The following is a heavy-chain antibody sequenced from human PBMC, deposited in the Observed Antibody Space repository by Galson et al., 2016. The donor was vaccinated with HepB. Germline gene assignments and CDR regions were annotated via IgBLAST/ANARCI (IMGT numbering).Heavy chain of an antibody. CDR3: ARWLLRFDY. D-gene: IGHD3-22*01. CDR1: GGSISSGGYS. Sequence: TLSLTCAVSGGSISSGGYSWNWIRQPPGKGLEWIGYIYHTGSTYYNPSLKSRVIISVDRSKNQFSLKLSSVTAADTAVYYCARWLLRFDYCGQGILVTVSS. V-gene: IGHV4-30-2*01. J-gene: IGHJ4*02. CDR2: IYHTGST.